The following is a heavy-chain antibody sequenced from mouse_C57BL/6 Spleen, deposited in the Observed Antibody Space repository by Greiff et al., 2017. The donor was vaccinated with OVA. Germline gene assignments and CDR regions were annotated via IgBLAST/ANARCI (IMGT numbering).Heavy chain of an antibody. CDR2: IYPGDGDT. D-gene: IGHD2-3*01. CDR1: GYAFSSSW. CDR3: ARSGDGYYYYAMDY. Sequence: VQLVESGPELVKPGASVKISCKASGYAFSSSWMNWVKQRPGKGLEWIGRIYPGDGDTNYNGKFKGKATLTADKSSSTAYMQLSSLTSEDSAVYFCARSGDGYYYYAMDYWGQGTSVTVSS. V-gene: IGHV1-82*01. J-gene: IGHJ4*01.